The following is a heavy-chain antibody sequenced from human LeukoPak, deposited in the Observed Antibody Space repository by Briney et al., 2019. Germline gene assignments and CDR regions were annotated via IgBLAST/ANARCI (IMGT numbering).Heavy chain of an antibody. CDR2: IYYSGST. V-gene: IGHV4-59*01. CDR3: ARDLPYNWNSHDAFDI. CDR1: GGSISSYY. D-gene: IGHD1-7*01. J-gene: IGHJ3*02. Sequence: PSETLSLTCTVSGGSISSYYWSWIRQPPGKGLEWIGYIYYSGSTNYNPSLKSRVTISVDTSKNQFSLKLSSVTAADTAVCYCARDLPYNWNSHDAFDIWGQGTMVTVSS.